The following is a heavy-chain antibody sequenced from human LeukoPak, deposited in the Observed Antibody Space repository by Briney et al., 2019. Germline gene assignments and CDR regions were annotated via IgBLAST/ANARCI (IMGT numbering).Heavy chain of an antibody. D-gene: IGHD3-22*01. CDR2: MCRIAGCT. CDR3: AKDRPNFHENSGHYYRRDGDS. CDR1: GFTFYMYA. V-gene: IGHV3-23*01. Sequence: GGSLRLSCQASGFTFYMYAMIWVRQAPGRGLEWVARMCRIAGCTFYPDSVKGRFPISRYNSKNVLYLRMNSLTAEDTAIYYCAKDRPNFHENSGHYYRRDGDSWGQGTLVTVSS. J-gene: IGHJ5*01.